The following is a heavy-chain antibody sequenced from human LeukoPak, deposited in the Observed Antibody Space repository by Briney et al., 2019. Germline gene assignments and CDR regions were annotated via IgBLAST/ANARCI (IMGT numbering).Heavy chain of an antibody. J-gene: IGHJ4*02. CDR2: ISSSSSYI. D-gene: IGHD5-12*01. CDR3: ARDRGGDSGYGTIDY. Sequence: GGSLRLSCAASGFTFSSYSMNWVRQAPGKGLEWVSSISSSSSYIYYADSVKGRFTISRDNAKNSLYLQMNSLRAEDTAVYYCARDRGGDSGYGTIDYWGQGTLVTVSS. CDR1: GFTFSSYS. V-gene: IGHV3-21*01.